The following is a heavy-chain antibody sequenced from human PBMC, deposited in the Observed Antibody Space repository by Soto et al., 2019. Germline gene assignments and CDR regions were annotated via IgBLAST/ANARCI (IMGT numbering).Heavy chain of an antibody. CDR1: GYTFTSYA. CDR3: GRDQSGTGYYVDWFDP. D-gene: IGHD3-10*02. J-gene: IGHJ5*02. Sequence: ASVKVSCTASGYTFTSYAMHWVRQAPGQRLEWMGWINAGNGNTKYSEKFEGRVTFTRDTVATTVNMELTSLTPEDTAVYYCGRDQSGTGYYVDWFDPWGQGTLVTVSS. CDR2: INAGNGNT. V-gene: IGHV1-3*01.